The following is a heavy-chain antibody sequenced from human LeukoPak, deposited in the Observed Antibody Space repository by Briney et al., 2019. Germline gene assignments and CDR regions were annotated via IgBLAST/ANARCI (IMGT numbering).Heavy chain of an antibody. CDR2: IYPGDSDT. Sequence: GESQKISCKGSGYSFTSYWIGWVRQMPGKGLEWMGIIYPGDSDTRYSPSFQGQVTISADKSISTAYLQWSSLKASDTAMYYCARPEGRAYSSGWYGGYWGQGTLVTVSS. D-gene: IGHD6-19*01. J-gene: IGHJ4*02. V-gene: IGHV5-51*01. CDR3: ARPEGRAYSSGWYGGY. CDR1: GYSFTSYW.